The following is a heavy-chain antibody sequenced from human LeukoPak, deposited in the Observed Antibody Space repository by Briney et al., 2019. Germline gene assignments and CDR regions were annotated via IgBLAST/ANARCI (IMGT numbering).Heavy chain of an antibody. Sequence: SETLSLTCTVSGGSISSSSYYWGWIRQPPGKGLEWIGGIYYSGSTYYNPSLKSRVTISVDTSKNQFSLKLSSVTAADTAVYYCARDPPRSYYYYYMDVWRKGTTVTVSS. J-gene: IGHJ6*03. CDR3: ARDPPRSYYYYYMDV. CDR1: GGSISSSSYY. V-gene: IGHV4-39*07. CDR2: IYYSGST.